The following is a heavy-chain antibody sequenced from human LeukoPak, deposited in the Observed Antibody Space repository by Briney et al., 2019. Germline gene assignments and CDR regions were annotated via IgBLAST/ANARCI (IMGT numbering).Heavy chain of an antibody. CDR1: GFTFSSNW. Sequence: GGSLRLSCAASGFTFSSNWMSWVGQAPGKGLEGVANIKQDGSEKYYVDSVKGRFTISRDNANNSLYLQINSLRAEDTAVYYCARHSPIVGALDYWGQGTLVTVSS. D-gene: IGHD1-26*01. CDR2: IKQDGSEK. V-gene: IGHV3-7*01. J-gene: IGHJ4*02. CDR3: ARHSPIVGALDY.